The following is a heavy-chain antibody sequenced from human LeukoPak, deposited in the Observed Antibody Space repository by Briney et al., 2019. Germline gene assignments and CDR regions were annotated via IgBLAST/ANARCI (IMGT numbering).Heavy chain of an antibody. CDR1: GYTFTSYY. CDR2: INPSGGST. V-gene: IGHV1-46*01. Sequence: ASVKVSCKASGYTFTSYYMHWVRQAPGQGLEWMGIINPSGGSTSYAQKFQGRVTMTRDTSTNTVYMELSSLRSEDTAVYYCARDRLIQLWLSVDYYYYGMDVWGQGTTVTVSS. CDR3: ARDRLIQLWLSVDYYYYGMDV. J-gene: IGHJ6*02. D-gene: IGHD5-18*01.